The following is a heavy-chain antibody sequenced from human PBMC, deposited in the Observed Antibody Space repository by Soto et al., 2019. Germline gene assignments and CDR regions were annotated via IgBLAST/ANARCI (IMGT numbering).Heavy chain of an antibody. CDR1: GGAISSGDYY. CDR3: ARVRGWYDYFDY. J-gene: IGHJ4*02. D-gene: IGHD6-19*01. CDR2: TKPDGTAK. V-gene: IGHV3-7*03. Sequence: VQLQESGPGLVKPSQTLSLTCTVSGGAISSGDYYWTWIRQPPGKGLEWVALTKPDGTAKYYVDSVRGRFTISRDNAKNSLYLQMSSLTAEDTAVYYCARVRGWYDYFDYWGQGTLVTVSS.